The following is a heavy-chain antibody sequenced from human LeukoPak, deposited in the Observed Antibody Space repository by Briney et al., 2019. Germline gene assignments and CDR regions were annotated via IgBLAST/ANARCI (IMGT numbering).Heavy chain of an antibody. V-gene: IGHV4-59*01. J-gene: IGHJ4*02. D-gene: IGHD4/OR15-4a*01. CDR3: ARDEYGGPFDY. CDR1: GGSINNYY. CDR2: MSYSGNT. Sequence: SETLSLTCTVSGGSINNYYWNWIRQPPGKGLEWIGYMSYSGNTYYNPSLKSRVTISVDMSKNQFYLQMSSVTAADTAVYYCARDEYGGPFDYWGQGALFTVSS.